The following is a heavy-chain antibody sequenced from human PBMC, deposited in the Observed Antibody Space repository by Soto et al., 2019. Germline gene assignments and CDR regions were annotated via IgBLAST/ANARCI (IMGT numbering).Heavy chain of an antibody. CDR1: GFTFSSYG. V-gene: IGHV3-33*01. D-gene: IGHD2-21*02. Sequence: QVQLVESGGGVVQPGRSLRLSCAASGFTFSSYGMHWVRQAPGKGLEWVAVIWYDGSNKYYADSVKGRFTISRDNSKNTLYLQMNSLRAEVTAVYYCAIESKLAYCGGDCYGWFDPWGQGTLVTVSS. CDR3: AIESKLAYCGGDCYGWFDP. J-gene: IGHJ5*02. CDR2: IWYDGSNK.